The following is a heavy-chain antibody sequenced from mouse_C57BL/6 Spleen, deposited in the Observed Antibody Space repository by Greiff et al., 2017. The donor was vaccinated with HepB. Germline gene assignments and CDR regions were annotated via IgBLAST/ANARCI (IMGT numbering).Heavy chain of an antibody. J-gene: IGHJ2*01. CDR3: ARMSTTVVALYYFDY. CDR1: GFSLTSYG. V-gene: IGHV2-2*01. Sequence: VQLKESGPGLVQPSQSLSITCTVSGFSLTSYGVHWVRQSPGKGLEWLGVIWSGGSTDYNAAFISRVSISKDNSKSQVFFKMNSLQADDTAIYYCARMSTTVVALYYFDYWGQGTTLTVSS. CDR2: IWSGGST. D-gene: IGHD1-1*01.